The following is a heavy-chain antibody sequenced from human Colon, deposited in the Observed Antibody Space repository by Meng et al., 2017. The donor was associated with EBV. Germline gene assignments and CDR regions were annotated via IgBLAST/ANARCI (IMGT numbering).Heavy chain of an antibody. Sequence: QREGAGPGLVKPSGTLSLTCPVSGGSIRSGPYCWAWIRQPPGKGLEWIGSIYYSGSTYYNPSLKSRVTISVDSSKNQFSLKLTSVTAADTSLYYCASYTSFSGSYYNGIDYWGQGTLVTVSS. CDR1: GGSIRSGPYC. V-gene: IGHV4-39*01. D-gene: IGHD3-10*01. CDR2: IYYSGST. CDR3: ASYTSFSGSYYNGIDY. J-gene: IGHJ4*02.